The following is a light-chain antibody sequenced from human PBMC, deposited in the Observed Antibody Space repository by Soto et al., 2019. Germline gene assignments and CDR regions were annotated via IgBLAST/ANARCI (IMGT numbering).Light chain of an antibody. Sequence: QLVLTQPPSASGTPGQRVTISCSGSSSNIGGNTVNWYQQFPGAAPKLLIYSDSQRPSGVPDRFSGSKSGTSASLAISGLQSEDEADYYCAAWDDSLTGPLFGGGTNLTVL. CDR3: AAWDDSLTGPL. CDR1: SSNIGGNT. V-gene: IGLV1-44*01. J-gene: IGLJ2*01. CDR2: SDS.